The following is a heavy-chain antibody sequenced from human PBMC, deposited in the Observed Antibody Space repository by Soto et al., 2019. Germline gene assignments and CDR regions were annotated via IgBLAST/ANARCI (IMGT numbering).Heavy chain of an antibody. J-gene: IGHJ6*02. V-gene: IGHV1-69*13. CDR3: ARGVEYYDFWSGYPPPDYYYYGMDV. CDR2: IIPIFGTA. Sequence: SVKVSCKASGGTFSSYAISWVRQAPGQGLEWMGGIIPIFGTANYAQKFQGRVTITADESTSTAYMELSSLRSEDTAVYYCARGVEYYDFWSGYPPPDYYYYGMDVWGQGTTVTVSS. D-gene: IGHD3-3*01. CDR1: GGTFSSYA.